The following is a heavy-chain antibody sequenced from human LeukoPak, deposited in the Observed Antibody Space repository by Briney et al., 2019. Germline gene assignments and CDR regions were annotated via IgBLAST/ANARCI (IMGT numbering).Heavy chain of an antibody. Sequence: GRSLRLSCAASGFTFSTYAMHWVRQAPGKGLEWVAVISNDGNNKYYADSVKGRFTISRDNSKNTLYLQMNSLRVEDTAVYYCASPVRYCSSTNCYIDYYYGMDVWDQGTTVTVSS. V-gene: IGHV3-30-3*01. D-gene: IGHD2-2*02. CDR3: ASPVRYCSSTNCYIDYYYGMDV. J-gene: IGHJ6*02. CDR2: ISNDGNNK. CDR1: GFTFSTYA.